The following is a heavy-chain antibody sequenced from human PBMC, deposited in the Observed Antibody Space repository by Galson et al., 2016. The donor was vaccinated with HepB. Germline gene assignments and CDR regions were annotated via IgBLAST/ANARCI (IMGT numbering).Heavy chain of an antibody. J-gene: IGHJ4*02. Sequence: ASGLNFGIDSMNWVRRAPGKGLEWIAYITSDSTNIQYADSVRGRFTISRDNAKNSLSLQMNSLRAEDTAVYYCARVRSGTYDYWGQGTLVTVSS. CDR3: ARVRSGTYDY. CDR2: ITSDSTNI. CDR1: GLNFGIDS. D-gene: IGHD1-26*01. V-gene: IGHV3-48*04.